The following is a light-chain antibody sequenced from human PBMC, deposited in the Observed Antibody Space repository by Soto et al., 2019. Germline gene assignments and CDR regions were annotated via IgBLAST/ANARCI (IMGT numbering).Light chain of an antibody. CDR1: SFNIGRNP. V-gene: IGLV1-44*01. CDR2: TND. J-gene: IGLJ3*02. CDR3: AAWDDSLNGWV. Sequence: QSVLTQPPSASGTPGQRVTTSCSGSSFNIGRNPVNWYQQFPGTAPKLLIYTNDQRPSGVPDRFSGSKSGTSASLAISGLQSEDEADYYCAAWDDSLNGWVFGGGTKLTVL.